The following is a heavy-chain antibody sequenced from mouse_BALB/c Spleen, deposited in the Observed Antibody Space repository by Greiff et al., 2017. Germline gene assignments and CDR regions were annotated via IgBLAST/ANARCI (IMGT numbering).Heavy chain of an antibody. Sequence: VQLQQSGPELVKPGASVKIPCKASGYTFTDYNMDWVKQSHGKSLEWIGDINPNNGGTIYNQKFKGKATLTVDKSSSTAYMELRSLTSEDTAVYYCATAYYRYDGLAYWGQGTLVTVSA. D-gene: IGHD2-14*01. CDR3: ATAYYRYDGLAY. CDR2: INPNNGGT. CDR1: GYTFTDYN. J-gene: IGHJ3*01. V-gene: IGHV1-18*01.